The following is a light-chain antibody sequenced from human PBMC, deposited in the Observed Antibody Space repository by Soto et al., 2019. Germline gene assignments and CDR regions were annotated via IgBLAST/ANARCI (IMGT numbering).Light chain of an antibody. Sequence: ENLLTQSPGTLSLSPGERATLSFSASESVSNSLAWYQHKPGQAPRLLIYNASNRATGIPARFSGSGSGTDFTLTISSLEPEDFAVYFCQHRAGWPPALTFGGGTKVDIK. CDR2: NAS. CDR1: ESVSNS. CDR3: QHRAGWPPALT. V-gene: IGKV3-11*01. J-gene: IGKJ4*01.